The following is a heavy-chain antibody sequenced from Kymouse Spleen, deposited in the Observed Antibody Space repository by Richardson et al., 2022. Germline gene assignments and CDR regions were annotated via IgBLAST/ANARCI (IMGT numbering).Heavy chain of an antibody. CDR3: ARGPIITPRTPNYYGMDV. CDR1: GGSFSGYY. D-gene: IGHD4-23*01. CDR2: INHSGST. J-gene: IGHJ6*02. Sequence: QVQLQQWGAGLLKPSETLSLTCAVYGGSFSGYYWSWIRQPPGKGLEWIGEINHSGSTNYNPSLKSRVTISVDTSKNQFSLKLSSVTAADTAVYYCARGPIITPRTPNYYGMDVWGQGTTVTVSS. V-gene: IGHV4-34*01.